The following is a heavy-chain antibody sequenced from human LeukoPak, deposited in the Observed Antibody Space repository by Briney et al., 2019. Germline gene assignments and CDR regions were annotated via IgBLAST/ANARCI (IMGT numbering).Heavy chain of an antibody. CDR3: ARVQYGSSSLYFQH. D-gene: IGHD6-6*01. CDR1: GGSISRGGYY. V-gene: IGHV4-31*03. Sequence: SETLSLTCTVSGGSISRGGYYWRWIRQHPGKGLEWIGYIYYSGSTYYRPSLKSRVTISVDTSKNQFSLKLSSVTAADTAVYYCARVQYGSSSLYFQHWGQGTLVTVSS. J-gene: IGHJ1*01. CDR2: IYYSGST.